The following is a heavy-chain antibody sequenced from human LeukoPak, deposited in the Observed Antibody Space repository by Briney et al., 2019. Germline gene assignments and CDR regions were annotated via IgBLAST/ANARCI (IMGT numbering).Heavy chain of an antibody. J-gene: IGHJ4*02. V-gene: IGHV3-7*01. CDR1: GFTFGNFW. CDR2: MKGDGSHI. Sequence: GGSLRLSCAASGFTFGNFWMSWVRQAPGRGLQWVASMKGDGSHIYYVDSVKGRFTISRDDARNSLYLQMNSLRAEDTAVYYCARLFGGVTTFDYWGQGALVTVSS. D-gene: IGHD2-8*02. CDR3: ARLFGGVTTFDY.